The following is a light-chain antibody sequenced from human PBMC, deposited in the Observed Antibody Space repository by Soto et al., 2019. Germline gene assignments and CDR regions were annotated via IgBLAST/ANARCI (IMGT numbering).Light chain of an antibody. Sequence: EIVLTQSPGTLSLSPGERATLSCRASQSVSNNYLAWYQQRPGQAPRLLIYHASARATGIPARFSGSGSGTEFTLTISGLQSEDFAVYYCQQYNNWPPWTFGQGTKVDI. CDR2: HAS. CDR1: QSVSNN. J-gene: IGKJ1*01. CDR3: QQYNNWPPWT. V-gene: IGKV3-15*01.